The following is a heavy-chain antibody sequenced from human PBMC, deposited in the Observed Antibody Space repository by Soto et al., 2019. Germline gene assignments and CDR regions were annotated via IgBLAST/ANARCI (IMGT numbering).Heavy chain of an antibody. CDR3: ARYGSYGSGSYQYFDY. J-gene: IGHJ4*02. D-gene: IGHD3-10*01. CDR1: GFSLSTSGMC. V-gene: IGHV2-70*01. CDR2: IDWDDDK. Sequence: SGPTLVNPTQTLTLTCTFSGFSLSTSGMCVSWIRQPPGKALEWLALIDWDDDKYYSTSLKTRLTISKDTSKNQVVLTITNMDPVDTATYYCARYGSYGSGSYQYFDYWGQGTLVTVSS.